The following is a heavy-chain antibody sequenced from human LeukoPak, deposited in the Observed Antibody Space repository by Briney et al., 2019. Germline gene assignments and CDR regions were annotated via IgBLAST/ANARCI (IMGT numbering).Heavy chain of an antibody. J-gene: IGHJ6*03. CDR3: ARTPKYYYDSSGYYDRGYYYYYMDV. V-gene: IGHV4-39*07. CDR2: IYYSGST. CDR1: GGSISSSSYY. D-gene: IGHD3-22*01. Sequence: SETLSLTCTVSGGSISSSSYYWGWIRQPPGQGLEWIGSIYYSGSTYYNPSLKSRVTISVDTSKNQFSLKLSSVTAADTAVYYCARTPKYYYDSSGYYDRGYYYYYMDVWGKGTTVTVSS.